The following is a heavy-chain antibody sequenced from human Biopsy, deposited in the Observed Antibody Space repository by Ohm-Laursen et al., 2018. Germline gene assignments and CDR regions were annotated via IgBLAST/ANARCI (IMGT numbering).Heavy chain of an antibody. CDR3: ARNTGWYGDLYYFDY. CDR1: GYSFTSYY. D-gene: IGHD6-19*01. J-gene: IGHJ4*02. Sequence: SSVKVSCKASGYSFTSYYMHWVRQAPGQGLEWMGMINPSGSTTSYPQIFQGRVTMTRDTSKSTVYMELSSLRPADTAVYFCARNTGWYGDLYYFDYWGQGTLVTVSS. V-gene: IGHV1-46*01. CDR2: INPSGSTT.